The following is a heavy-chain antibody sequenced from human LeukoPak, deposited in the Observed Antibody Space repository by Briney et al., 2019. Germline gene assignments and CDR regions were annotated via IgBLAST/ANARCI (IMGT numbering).Heavy chain of an antibody. V-gene: IGHV3-64D*06. Sequence: GGSLRLSCSASGFTFGAYFMHWVRQAPGKGLQYVSSNSSNEYDTYYADSVKGRFTISRDNSKNTLFLQMNNLRPEDTAVYYCVKDLNGTWSFDYWGQGTLVTVSS. CDR1: GFTFGAYF. CDR2: NSSNEYDT. J-gene: IGHJ4*02. D-gene: IGHD2-8*01. CDR3: VKDLNGTWSFDY.